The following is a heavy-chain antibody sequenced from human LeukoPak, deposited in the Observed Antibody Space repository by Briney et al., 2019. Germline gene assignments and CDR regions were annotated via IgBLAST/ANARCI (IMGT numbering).Heavy chain of an antibody. J-gene: IGHJ4*02. CDR3: AKGPDPRVDTAMGYYFDY. CDR1: GFTFSSYS. Sequence: GGSLRLSCAASGFTFSSYSMNWVRQAPGKGLEWVSSISSSSSYIYYADSVKGRFTISRDNSKNTLYLQMNSLRAEDTAVYCCAKGPDPRVDTAMGYYFDYWGQGTLVTVSS. V-gene: IGHV3-21*04. D-gene: IGHD5-18*01. CDR2: ISSSSSYI.